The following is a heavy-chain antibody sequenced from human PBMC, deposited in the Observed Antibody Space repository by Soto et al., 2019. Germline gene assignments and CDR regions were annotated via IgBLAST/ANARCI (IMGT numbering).Heavy chain of an antibody. CDR2: ISYDGSNK. CDR1: GFTFSSYA. D-gene: IGHD5-12*01. CDR3: APIEATIPGFVY. J-gene: IGHJ4*02. V-gene: IGHV3-30-3*01. Sequence: GGSLRLSCAASGFTFSSYAMHWVRQAPGKGLEWVAVISYDGSNKYYADSVKGRFTISRDNSKNTLYLQMNSLRAEDTAVYYCAPIEATIPGFVYWGQGTLVTVTS.